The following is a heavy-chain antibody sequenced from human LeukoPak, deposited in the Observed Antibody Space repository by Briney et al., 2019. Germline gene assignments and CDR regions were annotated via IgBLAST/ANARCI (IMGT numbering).Heavy chain of an antibody. J-gene: IGHJ4*02. V-gene: IGHV3-48*04. D-gene: IGHD6-13*01. CDR2: ISSTSSTI. CDR1: GFTYSSYS. CDR3: ATTIAATGHFFHY. Sequence: TGGSLRLSCAASGFTYSSYSMSWVRQAPGKGLEWVSYISSTSSTIYYADSVKGRFTISRDNAKNSLYLQMDSLRAEDTAVYYCATTIAATGHFFHYWGQGTLVTVSS.